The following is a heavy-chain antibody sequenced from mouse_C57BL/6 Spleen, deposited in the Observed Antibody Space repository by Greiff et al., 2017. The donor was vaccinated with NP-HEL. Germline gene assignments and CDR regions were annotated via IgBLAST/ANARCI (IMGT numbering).Heavy chain of an antibody. V-gene: IGHV1-64*01. CDR1: GYTFTSYW. J-gene: IGHJ2*01. D-gene: IGHD1-1*01. Sequence: VQLQQPGAELVKPGASVKLSCKASGYTFTSYWMHWVKQRPGQGLEWIGMIHPNSGSTNYNEKFKSKATLTVDKSSSTAYMQLSSLTSEDSAVYYCARWNYGSSYFDYWGQGTTLTVSS. CDR3: ARWNYGSSYFDY. CDR2: IHPNSGST.